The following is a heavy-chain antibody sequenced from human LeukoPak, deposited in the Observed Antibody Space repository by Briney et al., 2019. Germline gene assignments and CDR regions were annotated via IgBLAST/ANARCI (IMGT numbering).Heavy chain of an antibody. CDR2: IKEDGSEK. CDR1: GFTFSNYW. D-gene: IGHD6-13*01. J-gene: IGHJ4*02. V-gene: IGHV3-7*01. CDR3: ASGRQLGY. Sequence: GSLSLSCAASGFTFSNYWMSWVRQAPGKGLEWVANIKEDGSEKYYVESVRGRFTISRDNARNSLYLQMNSLRAEDTAVYYCASGRQLGYWGQGTLVTVSS.